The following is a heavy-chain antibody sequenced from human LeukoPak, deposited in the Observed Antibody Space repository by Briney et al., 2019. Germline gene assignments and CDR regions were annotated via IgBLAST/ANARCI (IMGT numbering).Heavy chain of an antibody. V-gene: IGHV1-2*02. Sequence: ASVKVSCKASGYTFTGNYMHWVRQAPGQGLEWMGWINPNSGGTNYAQKFQGRVTMTRDTSISTAYMELSRLRSDDTAVYFCARVEGPSIFGVIDYWGQGTLVTISS. D-gene: IGHD3-3*01. CDR1: GYTFTGNY. CDR3: ARVEGPSIFGVIDY. J-gene: IGHJ4*02. CDR2: INPNSGGT.